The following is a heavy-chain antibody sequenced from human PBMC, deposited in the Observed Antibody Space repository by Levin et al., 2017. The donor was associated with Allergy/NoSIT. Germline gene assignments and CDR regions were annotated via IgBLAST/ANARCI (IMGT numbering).Heavy chain of an antibody. D-gene: IGHD5-18*01. CDR3: ARVAGYSYGYYFDY. V-gene: IGHV4-30-2*01. CDR2: IYLSGST. CDR1: GGSISSGGYS. Sequence: SETLSLTCAVSGGSISSGGYSWSWIRQPPGTGLEWIGNIYLSGSTYSNPSLNSRFTISVDRSKNQSSLNLSSVTAADTAVYYCARVAGYSYGYYFDYWGQGTLVTVSS. J-gene: IGHJ4*02.